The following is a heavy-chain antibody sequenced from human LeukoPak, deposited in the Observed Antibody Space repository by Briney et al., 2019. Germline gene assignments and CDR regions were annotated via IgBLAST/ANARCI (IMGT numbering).Heavy chain of an antibody. CDR2: IGASGGGT. Sequence: GGSLRLSCAVSGITLSNYVMSWVRQAPGKGLEWVAGIGASGGGTYYADSVKGRFTISRDNSKNTLYLQMNSLRAEDTAVYFCAKRGVVIRVILVGFHKEAYYFDSWGQGALVTVSS. V-gene: IGHV3-23*01. CDR1: GITLSNYV. D-gene: IGHD3-22*01. CDR3: AKRGVVIRVILVGFHKEAYYFDS. J-gene: IGHJ4*02.